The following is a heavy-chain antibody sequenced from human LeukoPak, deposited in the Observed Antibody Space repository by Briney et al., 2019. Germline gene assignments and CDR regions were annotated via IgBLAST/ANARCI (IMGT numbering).Heavy chain of an antibody. V-gene: IGHV1-69*05. CDR2: IIPIFGTA. CDR3: ARVRGASSGWYRGSGYFDY. J-gene: IGHJ4*02. CDR1: GGTFSSYA. D-gene: IGHD6-19*01. Sequence: SVKVSCKASGGTFSSYAISWVRQAPGQGLEWMGGIIPIFGTANYAQKFQGRVTITTDESTSTAYMELSSLRSEDTAVYYCARVRGASSGWYRGSGYFDYWGQGTLVTVSS.